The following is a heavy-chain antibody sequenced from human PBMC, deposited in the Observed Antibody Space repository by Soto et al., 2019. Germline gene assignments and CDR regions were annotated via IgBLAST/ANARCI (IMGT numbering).Heavy chain of an antibody. D-gene: IGHD4-17*01. J-gene: IGHJ4*02. CDR1: GGSILNGGHY. Sequence: QVQLQESGPGLLKPSQTLSLTCTVSGGSILNGGHYWTWIRQHPGKGLEWIGRIFFSGNTHYNPALKSRLTVFLATAKNQFSLKLTSVTAADTAICYCARDNYGGMLDFGGPGNLVTVSS. CDR2: IFFSGNT. CDR3: ARDNYGGMLDF. V-gene: IGHV4-31*03.